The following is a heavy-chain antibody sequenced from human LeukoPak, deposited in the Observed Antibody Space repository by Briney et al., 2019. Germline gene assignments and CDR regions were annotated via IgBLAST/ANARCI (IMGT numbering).Heavy chain of an antibody. CDR1: GGSISSYN. V-gene: IGHV4-59*01. CDR2: IYYSGST. CDR3: ARGGPPGYYYDYYMDV. Sequence: SETLSLTCTVSGGSISSYNWSWIRQTPGKGLEWIWYIYYSGSTNFNPSLKSRVTISVDTSKNQFSLKMSSVTAADTAVYFCARGGPPGYYYDYYMDVWGKGTTVTIS. J-gene: IGHJ6*03.